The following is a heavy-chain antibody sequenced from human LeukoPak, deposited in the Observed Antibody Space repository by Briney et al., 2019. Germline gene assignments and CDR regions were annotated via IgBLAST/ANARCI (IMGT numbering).Heavy chain of an antibody. D-gene: IGHD4-17*01. Sequence: GGSLRLSCAASGFTFSSYAMHWVRQAPGKGLEWVSSISSSGSFIYYPDSVKGRFTISRDNAKNSLYLQMNSLRAEDTAIYYCARTSSVTPTPTFDSWGQGTLVTVSP. CDR2: ISSSGSFI. CDR1: GFTFSSYA. J-gene: IGHJ4*02. CDR3: ARTSSVTPTPTFDS. V-gene: IGHV3-21*01.